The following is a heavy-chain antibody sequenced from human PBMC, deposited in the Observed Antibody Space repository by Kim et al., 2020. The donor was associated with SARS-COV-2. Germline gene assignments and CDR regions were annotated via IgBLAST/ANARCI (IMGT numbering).Heavy chain of an antibody. CDR1: GGSISSGDYY. CDR2: IYYSGST. D-gene: IGHD2-21*01. Sequence: SETLSLTCTVSGGSISSGDYYWSWIRQPPGKGLEWIGYIYYSGSTYYNPSLKSRVTISVDTSKNQFSLKLSSVTAADTAVYYCARAAISVGTPPHLCGGDCYRWGWFDPLGQGTLVTVSS. CDR3: ARAAISVGTPPHLCGGDCYRWGWFDP. J-gene: IGHJ5*02. V-gene: IGHV4-30-4*01.